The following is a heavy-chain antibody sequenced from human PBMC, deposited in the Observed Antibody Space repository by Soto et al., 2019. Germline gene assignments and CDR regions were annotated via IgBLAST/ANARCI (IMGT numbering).Heavy chain of an antibody. CDR1: GGSFSGYY. V-gene: IGHV4-34*01. Sequence: SLTCAVYGGSFSGYYWSWIRQPPGKGLEWIGEINHSGSTNYNPSLKSRVTISVDTSKNQFSLKLSSVTAADTAVYYCARVRYNWNYGRYYYYYGMDVWGQGTTVTVSS. CDR2: INHSGST. J-gene: IGHJ6*02. CDR3: ARVRYNWNYGRYYYYYGMDV. D-gene: IGHD1-7*01.